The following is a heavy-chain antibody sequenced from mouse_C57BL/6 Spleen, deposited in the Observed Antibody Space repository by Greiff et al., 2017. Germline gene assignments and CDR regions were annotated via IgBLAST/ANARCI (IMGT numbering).Heavy chain of an antibody. CDR1: GYTFTSYW. V-gene: IGHV1-55*01. CDR2: FYPGSGST. Sequence: QVQLQQPGAELVKPGASVKMSCKASGYTFTSYWITWVKQRPGQGLEWIGDFYPGSGSTNYNEKFKSKATLTVDTSSSTAYMQLSSLTSEDSAVYYCARSPYYSKGYFDVWGTGTTVSVSS. J-gene: IGHJ1*03. D-gene: IGHD2-5*01. CDR3: ARSPYYSKGYFDV.